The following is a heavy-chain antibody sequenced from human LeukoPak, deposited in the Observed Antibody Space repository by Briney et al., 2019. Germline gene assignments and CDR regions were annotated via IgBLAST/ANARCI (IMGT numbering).Heavy chain of an antibody. D-gene: IGHD3-22*01. CDR1: GGSISSYY. CDR2: IHTSGST. V-gene: IGHV4-4*07. CDR3: ARTGYYYDSSGYYYTDY. J-gene: IGHJ4*02. Sequence: SETLSLTCTVSGGSISSYYWSWIRQPAGKGLEWIGRIHTSGSTNYNPSLKSRVTMSVDTSKNQFSLKLSSVTAADTAVYYCARTGYYYDSSGYYYTDYWGQGTLVTASS.